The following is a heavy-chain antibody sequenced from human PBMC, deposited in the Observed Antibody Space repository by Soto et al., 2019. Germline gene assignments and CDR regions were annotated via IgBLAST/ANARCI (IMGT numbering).Heavy chain of an antibody. Sequence: QVQLVESGGGVVQPGRSLRLSCAASGFTFSAYGMHWVRQAPGKGLEWVAVLWYDGSNTYYADSVKGRFTISRDNSKNTLYRHMNSLRAEDTALYYCARDPRDYGDTRGYFYYWGQGTLVTVSS. CDR2: LWYDGSNT. D-gene: IGHD4-17*01. J-gene: IGHJ4*02. V-gene: IGHV3-33*01. CDR1: GFTFSAYG. CDR3: ARDPRDYGDTRGYFYY.